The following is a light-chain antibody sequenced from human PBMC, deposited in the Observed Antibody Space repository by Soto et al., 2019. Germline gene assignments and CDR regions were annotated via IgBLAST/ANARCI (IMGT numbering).Light chain of an antibody. Sequence: ETVLTQSPATLSASPGERATLSCRASQSVSSNLAWYLQKPGQAPRLLIYGPSTRATGIPARFSGSGSGTEFTPTIDSLQSEDFAVDYCQQYNNWPLTFGPGTKVDIK. CDR3: QQYNNWPLT. CDR1: QSVSSN. J-gene: IGKJ3*01. V-gene: IGKV3-15*01. CDR2: GPS.